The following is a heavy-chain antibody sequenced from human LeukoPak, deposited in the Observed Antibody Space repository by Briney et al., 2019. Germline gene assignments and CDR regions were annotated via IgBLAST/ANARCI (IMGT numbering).Heavy chain of an antibody. CDR3: AREMGGYPFDY. CDR1: GFTFSSYT. J-gene: IGHJ4*02. D-gene: IGHD5-12*01. Sequence: GGSLRLSCAASGFTFSSYTMNWVRQAPGKGLEWVSYISSGNSNIYYADSVKGRFTISRDNAKNSLYLQMNSLRAEDTAVYYCAREMGGYPFDYWGQGTLVTVSS. V-gene: IGHV3-48*01. CDR2: ISSGNSNI.